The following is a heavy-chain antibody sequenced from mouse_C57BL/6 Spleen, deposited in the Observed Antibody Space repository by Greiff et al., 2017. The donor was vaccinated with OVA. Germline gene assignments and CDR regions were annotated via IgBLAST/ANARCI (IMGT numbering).Heavy chain of an antibody. D-gene: IGHD2-4*01. CDR3: TRDDYGGFAY. CDR1: GFTFSSYA. CDR2: ISSGGDYI. Sequence: EVQRVESGEGLVKPGGSLTLSCAASGFTFSSYAMSWVRQTPEKRLEWVAYISSGGDYIYYADTVKGRFTISRDNARNTLYLQMSSLKSEDTAMYYCTRDDYGGFAYWGQGTLVTVSA. V-gene: IGHV5-9-1*02. J-gene: IGHJ3*01.